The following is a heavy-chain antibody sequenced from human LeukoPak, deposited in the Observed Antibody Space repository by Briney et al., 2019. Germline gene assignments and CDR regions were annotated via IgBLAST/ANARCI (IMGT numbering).Heavy chain of an antibody. J-gene: IGHJ4*02. Sequence: GGSLRLSCAASGFTFSSYAMSWVRQAPGKGLEWVSAISGSGGSTYYADSVKGRFTISRDNSKNTLYLQMNSLRAEDTALYYCAKEMDDCSSTSCAYYFDYWGQGTLVTVSS. CDR3: AKEMDDCSSTSCAYYFDY. CDR1: GFTFSSYA. V-gene: IGHV3-23*01. CDR2: ISGSGGST. D-gene: IGHD2-2*01.